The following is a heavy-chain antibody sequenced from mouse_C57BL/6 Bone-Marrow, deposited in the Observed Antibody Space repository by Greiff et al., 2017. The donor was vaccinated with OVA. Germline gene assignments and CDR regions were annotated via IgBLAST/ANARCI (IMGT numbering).Heavy chain of an antibody. CDR2: ISNGGGST. V-gene: IGHV5-12*01. CDR3: ARQGSNHSFYAMDY. Sequence: EVKLMESGGGLVQPGGSLKLSCAASGFTFSDYYMYWVRQTPEKRLEWVAYISNGGGSTYYPDTVKGRFTISRDNAKNTLYLQMSRLKSEDTAMYYCARQGSNHSFYAMDYWGQGTSVTVSS. D-gene: IGHD2-5*01. J-gene: IGHJ4*01. CDR1: GFTFSDYY.